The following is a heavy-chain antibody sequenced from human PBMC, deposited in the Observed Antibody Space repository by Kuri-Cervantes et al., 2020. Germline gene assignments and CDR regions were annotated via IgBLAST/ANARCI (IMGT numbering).Heavy chain of an antibody. V-gene: IGHV4-59*06. CDR2: IYYSGST. CDR1: GFTFSSYS. J-gene: IGHJ6*02. D-gene: IGHD3-10*01. CDR3: ARSSGVIQYYGMDV. Sequence: ESLKISCAASGFTFSSYSMNWVRQAPGKGLEWIGYIYYSGSTYYNPSLKSRVTISVDTSKNQFSLKLSSVTAADTAVYYCARSSGVIQYYGMDVWGQGTTVTVSS.